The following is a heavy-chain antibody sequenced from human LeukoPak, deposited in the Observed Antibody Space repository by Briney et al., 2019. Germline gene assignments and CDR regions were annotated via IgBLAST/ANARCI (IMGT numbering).Heavy chain of an antibody. Sequence: SETLSLTCTVSGGSISIYYWSWIRQPPGKGLEWIGYIYYSGSTKYNPSLKSRVTISVDTSKNQFSLKLSSVTAADTAVYYCARDSESYCGGDCYVGYFQHWGQGTLVTVSS. V-gene: IGHV4-59*01. CDR3: ARDSESYCGGDCYVGYFQH. CDR2: IYYSGST. D-gene: IGHD2-21*02. J-gene: IGHJ1*01. CDR1: GGSISIYY.